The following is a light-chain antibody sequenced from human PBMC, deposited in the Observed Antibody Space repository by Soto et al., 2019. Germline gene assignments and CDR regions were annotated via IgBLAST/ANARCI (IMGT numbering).Light chain of an antibody. J-gene: IGKJ4*01. V-gene: IGKV1-5*01. CDR3: QQYDNLPPRLS. Sequence: DIQMTQSPSTLSASVGDRVTITCRASQSISNWLAWYQQKPGKAPNLLIYAASSLQSGVPSRFSGSGSGTEFTLTITSLQADDFATYYCQQYDNLPPRLSFGGGTQVEI. CDR1: QSISNW. CDR2: AAS.